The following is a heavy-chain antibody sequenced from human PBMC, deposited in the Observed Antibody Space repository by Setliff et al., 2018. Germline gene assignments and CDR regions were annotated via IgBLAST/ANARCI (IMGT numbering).Heavy chain of an antibody. Sequence: SETLSLTCTVSGGSISSGGYYWSWIRQHPGKGLEWIGYIYYSGSTYYNSSLKSRVTISVDTSKNLFSLKLGSVTAADTAVYYCARVRARVIVATPPNNWFDPWGQGTLFTVSS. CDR1: GGSISSGGYY. CDR2: IYYSGST. D-gene: IGHD2-15*01. J-gene: IGHJ5*02. CDR3: ARVRARVIVATPPNNWFDP. V-gene: IGHV4-31*03.